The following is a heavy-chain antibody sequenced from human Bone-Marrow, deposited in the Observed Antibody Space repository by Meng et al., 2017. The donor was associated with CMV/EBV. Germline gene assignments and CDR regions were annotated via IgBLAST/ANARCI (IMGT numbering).Heavy chain of an antibody. CDR1: GGSINNYY. CDR2: IYYSGST. CDR3: ARGRNWFDP. J-gene: IGHJ5*02. Sequence: GSLRLSCSVSGGSINNYYWSWIRQPPGKGLEWIGYIYYSGSTNYNPSLKSRVTISVDTSKNQFSLKLSSVTAADTAVYYCARGRNWFDPWGQGTLVTVSS. V-gene: IGHV4-59*01.